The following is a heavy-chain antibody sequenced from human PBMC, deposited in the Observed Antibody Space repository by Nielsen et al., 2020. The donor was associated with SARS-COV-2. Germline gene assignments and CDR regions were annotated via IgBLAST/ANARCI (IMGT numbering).Heavy chain of an antibody. V-gene: IGHV3-30*18. D-gene: IGHD5-18*01. Sequence: GESLKISCAASEFTFSTYDMHWVRQAPGKGLEWVATISYDGVNKYYADSVKGRFTVSRDNSKNTLYLQMNSLRAEDTAVFYCAKDRPSRGNSYGHFDHWGQGTLVTVSS. J-gene: IGHJ4*02. CDR3: AKDRPSRGNSYGHFDH. CDR2: ISYDGVNK. CDR1: EFTFSTYD.